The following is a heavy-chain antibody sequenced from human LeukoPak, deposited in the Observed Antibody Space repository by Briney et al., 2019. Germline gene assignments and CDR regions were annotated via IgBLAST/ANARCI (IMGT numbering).Heavy chain of an antibody. J-gene: IGHJ4*02. CDR3: ARGGSSTGSFDY. Sequence: GRFLRLSCAASGFTFSSYAMHWVRQAPGKGLEWVAVISYDGSNKYYADSVKGRFTISRDNSKNTLYLQMNSLSAEDTAVYYCARGGSSTGSFDYWGQGTLVTVSS. CDR2: ISYDGSNK. D-gene: IGHD2-2*01. V-gene: IGHV3-30*04. CDR1: GFTFSSYA.